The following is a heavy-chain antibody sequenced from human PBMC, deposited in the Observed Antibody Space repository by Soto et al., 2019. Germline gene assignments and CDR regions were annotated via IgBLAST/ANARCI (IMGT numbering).Heavy chain of an antibody. CDR2: IYSGGST. CDR3: ARAPAQDDSSSSVLFYYYMDV. V-gene: IGHV3-66*01. Sequence: GGSLRLSCAASGFTVSSNYMSWVRQAPGKGLEWVSVIYSGGSTYYADSVKGRFTISRDNSKNTLYLQMNSLRAEDTAVYYCARAPAQDDSSSSVLFYYYMDVWGKGTTVTVSS. CDR1: GFTVSSNY. J-gene: IGHJ6*03. D-gene: IGHD6-6*01.